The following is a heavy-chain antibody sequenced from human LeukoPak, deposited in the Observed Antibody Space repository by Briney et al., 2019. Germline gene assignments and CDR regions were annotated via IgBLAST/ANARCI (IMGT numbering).Heavy chain of an antibody. D-gene: IGHD4/OR15-4a*01. Sequence: GGSLRLSCAPSGFTFSTAWMSWVRQAPGKGLEWVGRIKSKKDGGTADYAAPVKGRFTISRDDSKNTLYLQMKSLKTEDTAVYYCATLPPSMVGYYYYMDVWDKGTTVTVSS. CDR3: ATLPPSMVGYYYYMDV. CDR2: IKSKKDGGTA. CDR1: GFTFSTAW. J-gene: IGHJ6*03. V-gene: IGHV3-15*01.